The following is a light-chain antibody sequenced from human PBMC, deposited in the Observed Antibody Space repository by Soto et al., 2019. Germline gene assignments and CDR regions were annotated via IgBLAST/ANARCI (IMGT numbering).Light chain of an antibody. J-gene: IGKJ4*01. CDR2: DAS. CDR1: QTVSRS. CDR3: QQYGSSPLT. Sequence: VLTQSPASLSVSPWERDTTHCRASQTVSRSLAWYQQKPGQAPRLLIYDASSRATGIPARFSGSGSGTDFTLTISSLEPEDFAVYYCQQYGSSPLTFGGGTKV. V-gene: IGKV3-20*01.